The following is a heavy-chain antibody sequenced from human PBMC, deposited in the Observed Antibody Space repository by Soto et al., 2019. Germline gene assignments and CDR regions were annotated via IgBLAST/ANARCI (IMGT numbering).Heavy chain of an antibody. D-gene: IGHD2-2*01. CDR2: IYPGDSNT. Sequence: ESLQISCKGSGYSFTSYWIGWVRQMPWKGLEWMGIIYPGDSNTRYSQSFQGQVTISADKSISTAYLQWSSLKASDTAMYYCARNIRRYCSSTNCPRDGTEVWGNGTTVTVSA. CDR1: GYSFTSYW. V-gene: IGHV5-51*01. J-gene: IGHJ6*04. CDR3: ARNIRRYCSSTNCPRDGTEV.